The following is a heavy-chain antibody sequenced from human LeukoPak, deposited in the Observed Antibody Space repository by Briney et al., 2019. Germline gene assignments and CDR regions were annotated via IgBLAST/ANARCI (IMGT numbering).Heavy chain of an antibody. CDR2: IYYSGSI. J-gene: IGHJ3*02. CDR1: GGSISPYH. CDR3: ARTNAFDI. V-gene: IGHV4-59*01. Sequence: PSETLSLTCTVSGGSISPYHWSWIRQPPGKGLEWIGYIYYSGSINYNPSLKSRVTISVDTSKNQFSLRLSSVTAADTAVYYCARTNAFDIWGQGTMVTVSS.